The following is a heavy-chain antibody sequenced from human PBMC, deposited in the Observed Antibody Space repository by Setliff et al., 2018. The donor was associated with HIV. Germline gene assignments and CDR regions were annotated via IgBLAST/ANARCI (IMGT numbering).Heavy chain of an antibody. CDR1: GFTFRNHA. Sequence: GGSLRLSCAASGFTFRNHAMHWVRQAPGKGLEWVAFIWYDGSNEYYADSVKGRFTISRDNSKNTLYLQMNSLRAEDTAVYYCARVPLLGHTFDYWGQGTLVTVSS. CDR2: IWYDGSNE. J-gene: IGHJ4*02. V-gene: IGHV3-30*02. CDR3: ARVPLLGHTFDY.